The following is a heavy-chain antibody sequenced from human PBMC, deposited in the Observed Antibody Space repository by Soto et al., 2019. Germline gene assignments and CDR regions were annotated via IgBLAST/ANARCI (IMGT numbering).Heavy chain of an antibody. J-gene: IGHJ4*02. D-gene: IGHD3-10*01. CDR2: ISSSSGTI. V-gene: IGHV3-48*01. CDR3: ARADYYGSPGDFDY. CDR1: GFTFSSYT. Sequence: GGSLRLSCAASGFTFSSYTMNRVRQAPGKGLEWVSCISSSSGTIYYADSVKGRFTISRDNAKNSLYLQMNSLRAEDTAVYYCARADYYGSPGDFDYWGQGTLVTVSS.